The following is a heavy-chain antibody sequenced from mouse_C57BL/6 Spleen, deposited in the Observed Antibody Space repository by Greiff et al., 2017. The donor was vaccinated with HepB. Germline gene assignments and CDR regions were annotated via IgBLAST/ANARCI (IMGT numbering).Heavy chain of an antibody. CDR3: ARGGGMRVTSWFAY. V-gene: IGHV3-1*01. D-gene: IGHD2-10*02. J-gene: IGHJ3*01. Sequence: DVMLVESGPGMVKPSQSLSLTCTVTGYSITSGYDWHWIRHFPGNNLEWMGYISYSGSTNYNPSLKSRISITHDTSKNHFFLKLNAVTTEDTATYYCARGGGMRVTSWFAYWGQGTLVTVSA. CDR2: ISYSGST. CDR1: GYSITSGYD.